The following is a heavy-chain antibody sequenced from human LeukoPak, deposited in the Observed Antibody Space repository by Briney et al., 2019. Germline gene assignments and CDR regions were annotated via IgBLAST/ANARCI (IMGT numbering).Heavy chain of an antibody. CDR3: AKSRGRAVASAFDY. CDR1: GFTFTTYA. CDR2: ISGSGGTK. V-gene: IGHV3-23*01. J-gene: IGHJ4*02. Sequence: GASLRLSCAASGFTFTTYAMTWVRQAPGKGLEWVSSISGSGGTKNYADSVKGRFTISRDNSKITLFLQMNRLRAEDTAIYYCAKSRGRAVASAFDYWGRGTLVTVSS. D-gene: IGHD6-19*01.